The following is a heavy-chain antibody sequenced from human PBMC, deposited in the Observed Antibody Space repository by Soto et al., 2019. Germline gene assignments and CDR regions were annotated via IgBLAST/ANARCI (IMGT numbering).Heavy chain of an antibody. J-gene: IGHJ4*02. Sequence: SETLSLTCAVSGDSFSSDNWWSWVRQPPEKGLEWIGEIYRGTSPTYNPSLESRLTISVDKSKNQFSLKLNSVTAADTAVYYCTKNGAYALDYWGQGTLVTVS. V-gene: IGHV4-4*02. CDR1: GDSFSSDNW. D-gene: IGHD4-17*01. CDR3: TKNGAYALDY. CDR2: IYRGTSP.